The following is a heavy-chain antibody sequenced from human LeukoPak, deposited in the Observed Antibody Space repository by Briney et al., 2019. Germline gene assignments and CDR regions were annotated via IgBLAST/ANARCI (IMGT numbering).Heavy chain of an antibody. V-gene: IGHV5-51*01. CDR1: GYTYTNYW. CDR3: ARHIGLTTRYFDY. CDR2: IYPGDSDT. J-gene: IGHJ4*02. D-gene: IGHD4/OR15-4a*01. Sequence: GESLKISCKGSGYTYTNYWIAWVRQMPGKGLAWMGMIYPGDSDTRYSPSFQGHVTISADKSITTAYLQWSSLKASDTAMYYCARHIGLTTRYFDYWGQGTLVTVSS.